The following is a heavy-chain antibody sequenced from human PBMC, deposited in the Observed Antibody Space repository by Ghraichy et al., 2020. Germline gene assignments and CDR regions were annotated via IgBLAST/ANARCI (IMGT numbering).Heavy chain of an antibody. CDR3: AIEAVAGNYFDY. V-gene: IGHV3-11*01. CDR2: ISSSGYTV. D-gene: IGHD6-19*01. J-gene: IGHJ4*02. Sequence: GGSLRLSCAASGFTFSDYYMSWIRQAPGNGLEWVSYISSSGYTVYYADSVKGRFTISRDNAKNSLYLQMNSLRAEDTAVYYCAIEAVAGNYFDYWGQGTLVTVSS. CDR1: GFTFSDYY.